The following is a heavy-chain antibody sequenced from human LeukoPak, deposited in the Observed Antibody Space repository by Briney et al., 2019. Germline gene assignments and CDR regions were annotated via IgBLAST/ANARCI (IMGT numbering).Heavy chain of an antibody. Sequence: PVGSLRLSCAASGFTFSRSWMTWVRQAPGKGLEWVANIKEDGSEKNYVDSVKGRFTISRDNAKNSLYLQMNSLRVEDTAVYYCARARAYNTFDYWGQGTLVSVSS. V-gene: IGHV3-7*01. CDR3: ARARAYNTFDY. J-gene: IGHJ4*02. D-gene: IGHD1-1*01. CDR2: IKEDGSEK. CDR1: GFTFSRSW.